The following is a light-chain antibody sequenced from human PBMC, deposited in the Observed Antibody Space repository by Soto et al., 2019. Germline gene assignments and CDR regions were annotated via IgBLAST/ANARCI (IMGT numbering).Light chain of an antibody. Sequence: QSVPTQPASVSGSPGQSITISCTGTSRDVGTYTLVSWYQHYPGKAPKLIIYEGSKRPSGVSNRFSASKTGRTASLTISGLQPEDEADYYCCSYAGSSSVVFGGGTQLTVL. CDR3: CSYAGSSSVV. V-gene: IGLV2-23*01. J-gene: IGLJ2*01. CDR1: SRDVGTYTL. CDR2: EGS.